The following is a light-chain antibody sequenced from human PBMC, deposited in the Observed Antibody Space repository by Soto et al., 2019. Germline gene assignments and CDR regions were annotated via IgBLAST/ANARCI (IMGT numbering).Light chain of an antibody. CDR1: RFVSRS. Sequence: ETVLTQSPATLSLSPGERATLSCRTSRFVSRSLAWYQQKPGQAPRLLIHDASDRATGIPGRFIGSGSGTYFTLTISSLEPEDFAVYYCQLHNDWPPITFGQGTRLDIK. V-gene: IGKV3-11*01. CDR2: DAS. CDR3: QLHNDWPPIT. J-gene: IGKJ5*01.